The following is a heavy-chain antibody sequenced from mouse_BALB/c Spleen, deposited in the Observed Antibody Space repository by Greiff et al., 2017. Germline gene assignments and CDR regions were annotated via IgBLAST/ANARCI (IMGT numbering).Heavy chain of an antibody. CDR2: IYPGNVNT. CDR1: GYTFTSYY. J-gene: IGHJ1*01. CDR3: ARNFPYYYGSSPYWYFDV. D-gene: IGHD1-1*01. V-gene: IGHV1S56*01. Sequence: QVQLQQSGPELVKPGASVRISCKASGYTFTSYYIHWVKQRPGQGLEWIGWIYPGNVNTKYNEKFKGKATLTADKSSSTAYMQLSSLTSEDSAVYCCARNFPYYYGSSPYWYFDVWGAGTTVTVSS.